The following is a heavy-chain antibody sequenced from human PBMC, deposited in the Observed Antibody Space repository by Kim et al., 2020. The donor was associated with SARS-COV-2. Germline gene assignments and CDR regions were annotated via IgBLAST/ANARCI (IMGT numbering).Heavy chain of an antibody. D-gene: IGHD1-26*01. J-gene: IGHJ4*02. CDR3: ARVGATDHACDY. CDR2: IYYSGST. Sequence: SETLSLTCTVSGGSVSSGSYYWSWIRQPPGKGLEWIGYIYYSGSTNYNPSLKSRVTISVDTSKNQFSLKLSSVTAADTAVYYCARVGATDHACDYWGQGT. CDR1: GGSVSSGSYY. V-gene: IGHV4-61*01.